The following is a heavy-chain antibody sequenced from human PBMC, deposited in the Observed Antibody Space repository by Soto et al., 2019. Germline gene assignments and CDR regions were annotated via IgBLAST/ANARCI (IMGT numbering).Heavy chain of an antibody. Sequence: GGSLRLSCAASGFTFSSYGMHWVRQAPGKGLEWVAVISYDGSNKYYADSVKGRFTISRDNSKNTLYLQMDSLRAEDTAVYYCAKWGPIGYWGQGTLVTVSS. V-gene: IGHV3-30*18. J-gene: IGHJ4*02. CDR1: GFTFSSYG. CDR2: ISYDGSNK. D-gene: IGHD3-16*01. CDR3: AKWGPIGY.